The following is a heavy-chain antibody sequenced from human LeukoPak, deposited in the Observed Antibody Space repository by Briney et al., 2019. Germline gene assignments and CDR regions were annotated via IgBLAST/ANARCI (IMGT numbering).Heavy chain of an antibody. V-gene: IGHV3-7*03. J-gene: IGHJ4*02. D-gene: IGHD2-2*01. CDR1: GFTFSSYW. CDR2: IKQDGSKK. CDR3: ASQPAAADVDY. Sequence: GALRLSCAASGFTFSSYWMTWVRQAPGKGLESVANIKQDGSKKTYVDSVKGRFTISRDNAKNSLYLQMNSLRADDTGVYYCASQPAAADVDYWGQGTLVTVSS.